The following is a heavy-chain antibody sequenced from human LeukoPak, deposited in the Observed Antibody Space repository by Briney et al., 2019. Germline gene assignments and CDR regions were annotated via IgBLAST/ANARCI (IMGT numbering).Heavy chain of an antibody. CDR3: ARGGGYMVRGIYYYYVDV. CDR1: GYTFTGYY. CDR2: INPNSGGT. Sequence: ASVKVSCKASGYTFTGYYMHLVRQAPGQGLEWMGWINPNSGGTNYAQKFQGRVTMTRDTSISTAYMELSRLRSDDTAVYYCARGGGYMVRGIYYYYVDVWGKGTAVTISS. V-gene: IGHV1-2*02. J-gene: IGHJ6*03. D-gene: IGHD3-10*01.